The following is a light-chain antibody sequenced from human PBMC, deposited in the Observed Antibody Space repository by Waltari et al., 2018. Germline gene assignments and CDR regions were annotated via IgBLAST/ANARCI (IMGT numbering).Light chain of an antibody. Sequence: DIQMTQSPSSLSASVGDRVTITCQASQDISSYLNWYQQKAVKAPKHLMSAESNLEAGVPSRCSGDRFGTDFTFTITSLQSEDIATYYCQQYADLPWTFGQGTKVEIK. CDR2: AES. CDR3: QQYADLPWT. J-gene: IGKJ1*01. CDR1: QDISSY. V-gene: IGKV1-33*01.